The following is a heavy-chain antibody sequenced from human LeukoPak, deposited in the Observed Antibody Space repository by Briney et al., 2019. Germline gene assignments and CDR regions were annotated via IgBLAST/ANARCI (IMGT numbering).Heavy chain of an antibody. CDR3: ARGGYSYGQPPIYYYYYGMDV. V-gene: IGHV1-2*02. J-gene: IGHJ6*02. D-gene: IGHD5-18*01. Sequence: GASVKVSCKASGYTFTRYYMHWVRQAPGQGLEWMGWINPNSGGTNYAQKFQGRVTMTRDTSISTAYMELSRLRSDDTAVYYCARGGYSYGQPPIYYYYYGMDVWGQGTTVTVSS. CDR2: INPNSGGT. CDR1: GYTFTRYY.